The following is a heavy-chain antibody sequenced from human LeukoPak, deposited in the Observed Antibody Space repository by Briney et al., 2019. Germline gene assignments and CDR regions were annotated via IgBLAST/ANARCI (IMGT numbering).Heavy chain of an antibody. D-gene: IGHD1-26*01. Sequence: SGGSLRLSCEASGFSFSSYNMDWVRQTPGKGLEWISSITTSSTYTFYADSVKGRFTISRDNTRNSLYLQMNSLTAEDTAVYYCARDPYSGAYGNTYYYYMDVWGKGTTVTISS. J-gene: IGHJ6*03. CDR2: ITTSSTYT. CDR1: GFSFSSYN. V-gene: IGHV3-21*01. CDR3: ARDPYSGAYGNTYYYYMDV.